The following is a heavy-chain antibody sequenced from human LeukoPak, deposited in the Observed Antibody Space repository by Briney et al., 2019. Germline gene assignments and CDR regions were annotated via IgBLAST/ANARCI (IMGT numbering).Heavy chain of an antibody. D-gene: IGHD3-9*01. CDR2: ISYDGSNK. Sequence: PGGSLRLSCAASGFTFSSYAMHWVRQAPGKGLEWVAVISYDGSNKYYADSVKGRFTISRDNSKNTLYLQMNSLRAEDTAVYYCARDREVNYDIPQTPFDYWGQGTLVTVSS. CDR1: GFTFSSYA. V-gene: IGHV3-30-3*01. J-gene: IGHJ4*02. CDR3: ARDREVNYDIPQTPFDY.